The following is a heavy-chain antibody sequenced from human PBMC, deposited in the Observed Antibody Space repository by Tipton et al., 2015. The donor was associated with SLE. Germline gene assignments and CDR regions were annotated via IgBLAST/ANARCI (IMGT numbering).Heavy chain of an antibody. CDR1: GGSMSTYY. Sequence: TLSLTCTVSGGSMSTYYWNWIRQFPGKGLEWIGRIYTSGSTNYNPSLKSRVTISIDTSKNQFSLKLSSVTAADTAVYYCARAPHLTGSYYYYYMDVWGKGTTVTISS. V-gene: IGHV4-4*08. CDR2: IYTSGST. CDR3: ARAPHLTGSYYYYYMDV. J-gene: IGHJ6*03. D-gene: IGHD7-27*01.